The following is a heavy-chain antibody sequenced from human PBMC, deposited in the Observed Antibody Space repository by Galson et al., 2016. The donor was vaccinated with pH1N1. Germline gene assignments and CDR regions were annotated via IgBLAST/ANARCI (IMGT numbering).Heavy chain of an antibody. CDR1: GFTFSNYW. V-gene: IGHV3-7*01. D-gene: IGHD3-9*01. J-gene: IGHJ4*02. Sequence: SLRLSCAASGFTFSNYWMSWVRQAPGKGLEWVANIKQDGSDKYYVDSVNGRFTISRDNTKNSLYLQMSSLRSEDTDVYYCARLNFDWLTFDDWGQGTLVTVSS. CDR3: ARLNFDWLTFDD. CDR2: IKQDGSDK.